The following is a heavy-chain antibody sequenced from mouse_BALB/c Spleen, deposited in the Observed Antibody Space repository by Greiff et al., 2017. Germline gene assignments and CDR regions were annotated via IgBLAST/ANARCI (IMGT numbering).Heavy chain of an antibody. CDR3: VRLYYDYDVYAMDY. J-gene: IGHJ4*01. Sequence: DVMLVESGGGLVQPKGSLKLSCAASGFTFNTYAMNWVRQAPGKGLEWVARIRSKSNNYATYYADSVKDRFTISRDDSQSMLYLQMNNLKTEDTAMYYCVRLYYDYDVYAMDYWGQGTSVTVSS. V-gene: IGHV10-1*02. CDR2: IRSKSNNYAT. CDR1: GFTFNTYA. D-gene: IGHD2-4*01.